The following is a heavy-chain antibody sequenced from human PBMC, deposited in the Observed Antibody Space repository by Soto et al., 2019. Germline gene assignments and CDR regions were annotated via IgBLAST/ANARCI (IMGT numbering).Heavy chain of an antibody. CDR3: ARAYGGNPALFDP. J-gene: IGHJ5*02. D-gene: IGHD4-17*01. CDR1: GFTVSRDY. V-gene: IGHV3-53*01. CDR2: IYTGGST. Sequence: EVQLVESGGGLIQPGGSLRLSCAASGFTVSRDYMSWVRQAPGKGLEWVSVIYTGGSTYYADSAKGRFTFSRDNSKNTLYLQMNSLRAEDTAVYYCARAYGGNPALFDPWGQGTLVTVSS.